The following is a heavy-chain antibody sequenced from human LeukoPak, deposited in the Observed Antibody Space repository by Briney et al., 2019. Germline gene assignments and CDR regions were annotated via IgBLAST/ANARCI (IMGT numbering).Heavy chain of an antibody. CDR2: IKQDGSEK. J-gene: IGHJ4*02. Sequence: GGSLRLSYAASGFTFSSYWMSWLRQSPGKGLEWVANIKQDGSEKYYVDSVKGRLTISRDNAKNSLYLQMNGLRAGDTAVYYCARLLDASGMDYWGQGTLVTVSS. CDR1: GFTFSSYW. CDR3: ARLLDASGMDY. V-gene: IGHV3-7*01. D-gene: IGHD6-13*01.